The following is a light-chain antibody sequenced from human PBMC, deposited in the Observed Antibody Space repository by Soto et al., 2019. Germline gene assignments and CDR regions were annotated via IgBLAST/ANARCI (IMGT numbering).Light chain of an antibody. V-gene: IGLV2-8*01. CDR1: SSDVGGYNY. CDR2: DVS. J-gene: IGLJ3*02. Sequence: QSALTQPPSASGSPGQSVTISCTGTSSDVGGYNYVSWYQQHPGKAPKLMMYDVSKRPSGVPDRFSGSKSGNTASLTVAGLQAEEEADYYCSSYAGSNNWVFGGGTKLTVL. CDR3: SSYAGSNNWV.